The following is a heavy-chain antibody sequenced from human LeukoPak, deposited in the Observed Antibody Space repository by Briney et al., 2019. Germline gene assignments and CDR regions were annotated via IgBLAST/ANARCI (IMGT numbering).Heavy chain of an antibody. CDR3: ARVSRGSYSLRDYYYYYYMDV. J-gene: IGHJ6*03. D-gene: IGHD1-26*01. CDR2: ITSGSHFI. Sequence: GGSLRLSCAASGFTFSSYSMNWVRQAPGKGLEWVSFITSGSHFIYNADSMKGRFTISRDTANNSLYLQMNSLRAEDTAVYYCARVSRGSYSLRDYYYYYYMDVWGKGTTVTVSS. CDR1: GFTFSSYS. V-gene: IGHV3-21*01.